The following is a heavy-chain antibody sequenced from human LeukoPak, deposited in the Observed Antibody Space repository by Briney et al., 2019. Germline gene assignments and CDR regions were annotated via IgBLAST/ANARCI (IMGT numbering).Heavy chain of an antibody. D-gene: IGHD6-6*01. J-gene: IGHJ6*03. CDR3: AGPSNYYYYMDV. CDR1: GFTFSSYS. V-gene: IGHV3-21*01. Sequence: PGGSLRLSCAASGFTFSSYSMNWVRQAPGKRLEWVSSISSSSSYIYYADSVKGRFTISRDNAKNPLYLQMNSLRAEHTAVYYCAGPSNYYYYMDVWGKGTTVTVSS. CDR2: ISSSSSYI.